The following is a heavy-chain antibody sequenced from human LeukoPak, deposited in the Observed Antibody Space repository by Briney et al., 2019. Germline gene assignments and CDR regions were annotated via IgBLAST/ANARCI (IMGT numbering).Heavy chain of an antibody. V-gene: IGHV4-59*01. Sequence: SETLALTCTVSGGSISRYYWSWIRRPPGKGLEWIGYIDDSGNTNYNPSLKSQVTISVDKSKNQFSLKLSFVTAADTAMYYCARSDYHNSGSHTVFDAFDIWGQGTRVTVSS. CDR2: IDDSGNT. CDR3: ARSDYHNSGSHTVFDAFDI. J-gene: IGHJ3*02. D-gene: IGHD3-10*01. CDR1: GGSISRYY.